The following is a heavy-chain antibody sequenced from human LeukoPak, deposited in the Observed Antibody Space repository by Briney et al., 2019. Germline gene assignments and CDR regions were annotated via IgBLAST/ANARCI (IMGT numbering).Heavy chain of an antibody. CDR1: GGSFSTYY. CDR2: INHSGST. D-gene: IGHD3-10*01. J-gene: IGHJ4*02. CDR3: AGYYYGTENYHNHPNFDY. V-gene: IGHV4-34*01. Sequence: PSETLSLTCAVYGGSFSTYYWSWICQPPGKGLEWIGEINHSGSTTYNPSLESRVTISIDTSKNQFSLKLSSVTAADTAVYYCAGYYYGTENYHNHPNFDYWGQGTLVTVSS.